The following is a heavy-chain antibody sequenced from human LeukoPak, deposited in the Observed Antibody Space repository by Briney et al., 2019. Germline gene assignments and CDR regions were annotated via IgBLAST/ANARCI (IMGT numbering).Heavy chain of an antibody. CDR2: IYYSGST. Sequence: PSQTLSLTCTVSVGSISSGDYYWSWIRQPPGKDLEWVGYIYYSGSTYYNPSLKSRVAISVDTSKNQFSLKLSSVTAADTAVYYCARTTYYYDSSGYYPLPFDYWGQGTLVTVSS. J-gene: IGHJ4*02. CDR1: VGSISSGDYY. D-gene: IGHD3-22*01. CDR3: ARTTYYYDSSGYYPLPFDY. V-gene: IGHV4-30-4*08.